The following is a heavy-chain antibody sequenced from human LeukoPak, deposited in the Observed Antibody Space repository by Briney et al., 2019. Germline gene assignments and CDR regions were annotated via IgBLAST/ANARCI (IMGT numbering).Heavy chain of an antibody. CDR2: IKQDGSEK. CDR1: GFTSSTYW. J-gene: IGHJ4*02. V-gene: IGHV3-7*01. CDR3: ARDYYGSGSHDY. D-gene: IGHD3-10*01. Sequence: GSLRLSCAASGFTSSTYWMSWVRQAPGKGLEWVGNIKQDGSEKYYVDSVKGRFTISRDNAKNSLYLQMISLRAEDTAIYYCARDYYGSGSHDYWGQGTLVTVSS.